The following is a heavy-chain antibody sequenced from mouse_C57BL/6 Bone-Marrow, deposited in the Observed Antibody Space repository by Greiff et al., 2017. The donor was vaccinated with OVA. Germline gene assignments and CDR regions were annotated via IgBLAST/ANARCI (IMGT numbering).Heavy chain of an antibody. Sequence: QVQLKQSGAELVMPGASVKLSCKASGYTFTSYWMHWVKQRPGQGLEWIGEIDPSDSYTNYNQKFKGKSTLTVDKSSSTAYMQLSRLTSEDSAVYYCARETTVVNWYFDVWGTGTTVTVSS. D-gene: IGHD1-1*01. V-gene: IGHV1-69*01. CDR1: GYTFTSYW. CDR3: ARETTVVNWYFDV. J-gene: IGHJ1*03. CDR2: IDPSDSYT.